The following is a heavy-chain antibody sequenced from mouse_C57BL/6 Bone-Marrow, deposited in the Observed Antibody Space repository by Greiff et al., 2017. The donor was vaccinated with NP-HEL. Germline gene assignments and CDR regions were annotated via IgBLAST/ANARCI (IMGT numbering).Heavy chain of an antibody. Sequence: QVQLKQSGPELVKPGASVKISCKASGYAFSSSWMNWVKQRPGKGLEWIGRIYPGDGDTNYNGKFKGKATLTADKSSSTAYMQLSSLTSEDSAVYFCARSGYYGSSYHWYFDVWGTGTTVTVSS. V-gene: IGHV1-82*01. CDR1: GYAFSSSW. D-gene: IGHD1-1*01. CDR3: ARSGYYGSSYHWYFDV. J-gene: IGHJ1*03. CDR2: IYPGDGDT.